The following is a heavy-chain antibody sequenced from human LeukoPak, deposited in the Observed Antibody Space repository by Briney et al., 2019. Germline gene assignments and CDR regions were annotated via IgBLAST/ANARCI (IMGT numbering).Heavy chain of an antibody. Sequence: GGSLRLSCVASGLSVSSNYMSWVRQAPGKGLEWVSVIYRDGSSYYAESVKGRFTISRDNSKNTPYIQMNSLRAEDTAVYYCARSFYDILIGYYQYFDYWGQGTLVTVSS. V-gene: IGHV3-66*01. J-gene: IGHJ4*02. D-gene: IGHD3-9*01. CDR3: ARSFYDILIGYYQYFDY. CDR2: IYRDGSS. CDR1: GLSVSSNY.